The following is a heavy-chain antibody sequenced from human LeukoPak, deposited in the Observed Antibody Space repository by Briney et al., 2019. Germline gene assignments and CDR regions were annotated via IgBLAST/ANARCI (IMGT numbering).Heavy chain of an antibody. CDR3: ARFNPSSGWYYFDY. V-gene: IGHV4-34*01. CDR1: GGSFSGYY. D-gene: IGHD6-19*01. J-gene: IGHJ4*02. Sequence: PSETLSLTCAVYGGSFSGYYWSWIRQPPGKGLEWIGEINHSGSTNYNPSLKSRVTISVDTSKNQFSLKLSSVTAADTAVYYCARFNPSSGWYYFDYWGQGTLVTVSS. CDR2: INHSGST.